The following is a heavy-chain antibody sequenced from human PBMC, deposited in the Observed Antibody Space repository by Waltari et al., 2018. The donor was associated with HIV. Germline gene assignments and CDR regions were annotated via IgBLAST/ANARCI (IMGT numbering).Heavy chain of an antibody. CDR1: GFGFDTHT. CDR3: AGGQVIVGGWRHYFGMEV. Sequence: EVQLVESGGGLVNPGGSLRLSCAASGFGFDTHTMNWVRRGPEKGLEWCSSISDNSIFPAGSLKGRFTISRDNAKNSFYLEMKSLRAEDTAVYYCAGGQVIVGGWRHYFGMEVWGQGTTVTVS. V-gene: IGHV3-21*02. CDR2: ISDNSI. J-gene: IGHJ6*02. D-gene: IGHD3-22*01.